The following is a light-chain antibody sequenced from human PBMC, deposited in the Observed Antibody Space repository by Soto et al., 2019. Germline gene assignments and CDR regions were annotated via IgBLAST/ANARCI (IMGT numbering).Light chain of an antibody. CDR3: RQALQTWT. CDR2: LGS. Sequence: DIVMTQSPLSLPVTPGEPASISCRSNQSLLHSDGYNYLDWYLQKPGQSPQVLVYLGSHRASGVPDRFSGSGSGTDFTLRISRVEAEDVGGYYFRQALQTWTFGQGTKVEIK. J-gene: IGKJ1*01. CDR1: QSLLHSDGYNY. V-gene: IGKV2-28*01.